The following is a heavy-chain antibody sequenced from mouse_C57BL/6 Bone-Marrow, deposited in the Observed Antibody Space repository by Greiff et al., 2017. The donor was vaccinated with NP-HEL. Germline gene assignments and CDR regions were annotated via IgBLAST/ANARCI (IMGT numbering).Heavy chain of an antibody. CDR1: GYTFTSYW. CDR3: AREGAYYSNYWFAY. Sequence: QVQLQQSGAELVRPGTSVKLSCKASGYTFTSYWMHWVKQRPGQGLEWIGVIDPSDSYTNYNQKFKGKATLTVDTSSSTAYMQLSSLTSEDSAVYYCAREGAYYSNYWFAYWGQGTLVTVSA. D-gene: IGHD2-5*01. J-gene: IGHJ3*01. V-gene: IGHV1-59*01. CDR2: IDPSDSYT.